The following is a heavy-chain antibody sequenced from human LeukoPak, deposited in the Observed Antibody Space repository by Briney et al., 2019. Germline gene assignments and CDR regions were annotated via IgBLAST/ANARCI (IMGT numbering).Heavy chain of an antibody. CDR3: ARVGVTQNDFDY. V-gene: IGHV1-2*02. Sequence: ASVKVSCKASGYTFTGYYMHWVRQAPGQGLEWMGWINPSSGGTNYAQKFHGRVTMTRDTSISTVYMELSRLRSEDTAVYYCARVGVTQNDFDYWGQGTLVTVSS. CDR1: GYTFTGYY. CDR2: INPSSGGT. J-gene: IGHJ4*02. D-gene: IGHD3-10*01.